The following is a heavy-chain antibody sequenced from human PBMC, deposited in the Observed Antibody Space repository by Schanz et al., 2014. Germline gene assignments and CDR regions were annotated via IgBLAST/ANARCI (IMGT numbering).Heavy chain of an antibody. CDR3: ARESVSRTRWFDP. J-gene: IGHJ5*02. CDR1: GYTFTNYG. CDR2: ISPSSGGT. D-gene: IGHD3-3*01. Sequence: QVRLVQSGAELKMPGATVKVSCETSGYTFTNYGVSWVRQAPGQGLEWVAWISPSSGGTNYAQNLQGRVTMTKDTSINTVYMELSTLTSDDTAVYYCARESVSRTRWFDPWGQGTLVTVSS. V-gene: IGHV1-2*02.